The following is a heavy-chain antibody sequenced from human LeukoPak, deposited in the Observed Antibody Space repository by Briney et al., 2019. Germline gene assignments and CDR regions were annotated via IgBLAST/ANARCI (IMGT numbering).Heavy chain of an antibody. CDR1: GGSISGHY. CDR3: ARSVAGSSSFYYMDV. D-gene: IGHD6-25*01. J-gene: IGHJ6*03. Sequence: SETLSLTCSVSGGSISGHYWSWIRQPPGKGPEWIGCINYSGSTNYNPSLKSRLTISLDTSRSQFSLRLSSVTAADTAVYYCARSVAGSSSFYYMDVWGNGTTVTVSS. V-gene: IGHV4-59*11. CDR2: INYSGST.